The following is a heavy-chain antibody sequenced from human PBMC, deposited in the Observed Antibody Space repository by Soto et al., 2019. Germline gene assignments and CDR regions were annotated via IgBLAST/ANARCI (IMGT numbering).Heavy chain of an antibody. Sequence: QVQLVQSGAEVKKPGSSVKVSCKASAGTFSSYDISWVRQAPGQGLEWMGGIIPIYGTANYAQKFQGRVTITAXXSXSXXYMELTSLRSEDTAVYYCARGGVVVAASLHYRMDAWGRGTTVTVSS. V-gene: IGHV1-69*12. J-gene: IGHJ6*02. CDR1: AGTFSSYD. CDR2: IIPIYGTA. CDR3: ARGGVVVAASLHYRMDA. D-gene: IGHD2-15*01.